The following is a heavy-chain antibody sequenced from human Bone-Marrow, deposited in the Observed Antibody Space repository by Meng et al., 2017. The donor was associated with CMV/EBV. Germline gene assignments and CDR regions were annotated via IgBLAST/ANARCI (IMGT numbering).Heavy chain of an antibody. CDR2: IYYSGST. CDR1: GGSISSSSYY. CDR3: ARVGIVVVPAAIRGYAFDI. Sequence: LRLSCTVSGGSISSSSYYWGWNRQPPGKGLEWIGSIYYSGSTYYHPSLKSRVTISVDTSKNQFSLKLSSVTAADTAVYYCARVGIVVVPAAIRGYAFDIWGQGPMVTVSS. D-gene: IGHD2-2*02. V-gene: IGHV4-39*07. J-gene: IGHJ3*02.